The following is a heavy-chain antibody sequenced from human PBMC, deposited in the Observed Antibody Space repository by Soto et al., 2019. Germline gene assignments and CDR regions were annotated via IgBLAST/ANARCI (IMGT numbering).Heavy chain of an antibody. CDR2: LSGSGTST. CDR1: GFSFVNYA. J-gene: IGHJ4*02. Sequence: VGSLRLPCAASGFSFVNYAMNWVRQAPGKGLEWVSGLSGSGTSTYYADSVKGRFTISRDNSRDALFLQMNSLTADDTAVYYCAKATTNGGWFNPFDSCGQGALVTVSS. CDR3: AKATTNGGWFNPFDS. V-gene: IGHV3-23*01. D-gene: IGHD6-19*01.